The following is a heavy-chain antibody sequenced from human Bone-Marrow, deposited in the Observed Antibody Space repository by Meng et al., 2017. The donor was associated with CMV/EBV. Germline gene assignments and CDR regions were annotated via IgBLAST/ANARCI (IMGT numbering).Heavy chain of an antibody. CDR1: GFTFSSYW. J-gene: IGHJ3*02. Sequence: GGSLRLSCAASGFTFSSYWMHWVRQAPGKGLVWVSRINSDGSSTSYADSVKGRFTISRDNAKNSLYLQMNSLRAEDTAVYYCARVPTYYDFWSGYPPGAFDIWGQGTMVTVSS. CDR3: ARVPTYYDFWSGYPPGAFDI. D-gene: IGHD3-3*01. CDR2: INSDGSST. V-gene: IGHV3-74*01.